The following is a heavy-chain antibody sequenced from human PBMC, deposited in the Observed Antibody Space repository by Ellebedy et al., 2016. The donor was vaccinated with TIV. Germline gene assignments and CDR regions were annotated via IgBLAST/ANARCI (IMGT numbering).Heavy chain of an antibody. CDR3: ARSGEHDT. CDR1: GLTFSIYD. CDR2: IWGNGGKT. Sequence: GESLKISCAASGLTFSIYDMSWVRQSPGKGLEWVSSIWGNGGKTYHADSVKGRFTISRDNSNNTLYLQMNSLRAEDTAVYYCARSGEHDTWGQGTLVTVSS. J-gene: IGHJ5*02. D-gene: IGHD1-26*01. V-gene: IGHV3-23*01.